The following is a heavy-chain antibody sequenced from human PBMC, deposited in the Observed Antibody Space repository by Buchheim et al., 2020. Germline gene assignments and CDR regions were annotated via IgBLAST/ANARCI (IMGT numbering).Heavy chain of an antibody. D-gene: IGHD2-21*01. V-gene: IGHV3-23*01. Sequence: EVQLLESGGGLVQPGGSLRLSCAASGFTFSSHDMSWVRQAPGKGLEWVSGISASGEYTYYAGSVKGWFTISRDNSKNTLYLQMSSLRAEDTAVYYCAKENRGGDRYFLRHGLDVWGQGTT. CDR1: GFTFSSHD. CDR3: AKENRGGDRYFLRHGLDV. CDR2: ISASGEYT. J-gene: IGHJ6*02.